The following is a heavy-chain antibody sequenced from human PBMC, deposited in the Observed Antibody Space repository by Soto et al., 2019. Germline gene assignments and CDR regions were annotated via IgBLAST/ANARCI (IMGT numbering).Heavy chain of an antibody. CDR2: IYYSGST. V-gene: IGHV4-59*01. CDR3: VRGISSSSDRYYFDY. Sequence: QVQLQESGPGLVKPSETLSLTCTVSGGSISSYYWSWIRQPPGKGLEWIGYIYYSGSTNYNPSLKSRVTISVDTSKNQFSLKLSSVTAADTAVYYCVRGISSSSDRYYFDYWGQGTLVTVSS. J-gene: IGHJ4*02. D-gene: IGHD6-6*01. CDR1: GGSISSYY.